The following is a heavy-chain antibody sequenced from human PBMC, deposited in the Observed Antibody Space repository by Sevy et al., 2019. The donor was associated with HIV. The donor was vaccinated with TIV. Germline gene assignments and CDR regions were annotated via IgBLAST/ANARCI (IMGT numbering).Heavy chain of an antibody. J-gene: IGHJ4*02. V-gene: IGHV1-46*01. CDR1: GYTITTYY. Sequence: ASVKVSCKASGYTITTYYLHWVRQAPGQGLEWMGIINPSGGSTDYAQKFQGRVTLTTDTSTSTVYMELSSLRSEDTAVYYCAREQWLKFFDFWGQGTLVTVSS. CDR2: INPSGGST. CDR3: AREQWLKFFDF. D-gene: IGHD3-22*01.